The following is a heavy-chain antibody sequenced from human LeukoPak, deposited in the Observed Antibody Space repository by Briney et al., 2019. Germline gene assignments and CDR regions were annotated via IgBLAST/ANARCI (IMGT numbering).Heavy chain of an antibody. V-gene: IGHV3-11*01. D-gene: IGHD1-7*01. J-gene: IGHJ4*02. CDR1: GFTFSDYY. CDR3: AREKPVDPLITGTTGSCFDY. CDR2: ISSSGSTI. Sequence: GGSLRLSCAASGFTFSDYYMSWIRQAPGKGLEWVSYISSSGSTIYYADSVKGRFTISRDNAKNSLYLQMNSLRAEDTAVYYCAREKPVDPLITGTTGSCFDYWGQGTLVTVSS.